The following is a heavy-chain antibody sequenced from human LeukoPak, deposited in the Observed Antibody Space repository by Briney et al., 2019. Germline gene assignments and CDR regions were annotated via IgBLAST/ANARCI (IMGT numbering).Heavy chain of an antibody. Sequence: ASVKVSCKASGYNFTSYPMNWVRQAPGQGLEWMGWINPNSGGTNYAQKFQGRVTMTRDTSISTAYMELSRLRSDDTAVYYCARDRIRYFDWLLKNWFDPWGQGTLVTVSS. J-gene: IGHJ5*02. CDR1: GYNFTSYP. CDR3: ARDRIRYFDWLLKNWFDP. D-gene: IGHD3-9*01. CDR2: INPNSGGT. V-gene: IGHV1-2*02.